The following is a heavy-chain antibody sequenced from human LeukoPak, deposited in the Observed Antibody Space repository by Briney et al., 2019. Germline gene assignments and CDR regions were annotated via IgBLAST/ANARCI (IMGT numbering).Heavy chain of an antibody. J-gene: IGHJ4*02. CDR1: GGSISSYY. V-gene: IGHV4-59*08. Sequence: SETLSLTCTVSGGSISSYYWSWIRQPPGKGLEWIGYIYYSGSTNYNPSLKSRVTISVDTSKNQFSLKLSSVTAADTAVYYCARGALLLGVRYWGQGTLVTVSS. CDR2: IYYSGST. CDR3: ARGALLLGVRY. D-gene: IGHD3-22*01.